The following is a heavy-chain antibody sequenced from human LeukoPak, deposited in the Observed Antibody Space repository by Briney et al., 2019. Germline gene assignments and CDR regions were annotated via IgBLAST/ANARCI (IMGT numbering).Heavy chain of an antibody. CDR1: GYTFTNYC. CDR3: ARDLDY. CDR2: ISAYNGNT. Sequence: ALVKVPCKASGYTFTNYCISLVRQAPGQGLEGMGWISAYNGNTNYAQKLQGRVTMTQDTPTNPAYMEQKSAKSAYPAVYYCARDLDYWGQGTLVTVSS. J-gene: IGHJ4*02. V-gene: IGHV1-18*01.